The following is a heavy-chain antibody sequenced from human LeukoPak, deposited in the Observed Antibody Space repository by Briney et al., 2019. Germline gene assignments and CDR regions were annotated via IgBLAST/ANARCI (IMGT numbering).Heavy chain of an antibody. CDR1: GFTFSSYS. V-gene: IGHV3-21*01. J-gene: IGHJ6*03. CDR3: ARRVGYSYGIPTGGDYYMDV. D-gene: IGHD5-18*01. CDR2: ISSSSSDI. Sequence: GGSLRLSCAASGFTFSSYSMNWVRQAKGKGVEWVSSISSSSSDIYYADSVKGGVTIFRDNAKNSTYVQKNRQRGEETAVYYCARRVGYSYGIPTGGDYYMDVWGKGTTVTVSS.